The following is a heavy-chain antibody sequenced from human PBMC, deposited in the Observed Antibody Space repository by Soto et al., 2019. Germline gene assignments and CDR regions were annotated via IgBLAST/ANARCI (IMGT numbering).Heavy chain of an antibody. CDR1: GFTLSSDA. Sequence: DVQLLESGGGLVQPGGSLRLSCAASGFTLSSDAMSWFRQAPVKGLEWFSLISSSGGGTYYADSVNGRFTISRDSSRNMLYLQMNSLRPADTATYYCAARSSGYPYWGQGTLVTVSS. J-gene: IGHJ4*02. CDR3: AARSSGYPY. CDR2: ISSSGGGT. D-gene: IGHD3-22*01. V-gene: IGHV3-23*01.